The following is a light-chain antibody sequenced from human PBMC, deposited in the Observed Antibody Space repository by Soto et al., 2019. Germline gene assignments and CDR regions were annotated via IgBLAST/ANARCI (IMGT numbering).Light chain of an antibody. V-gene: IGKV3-20*01. J-gene: IGKJ5*01. CDR3: HPYSDFPMT. CDR1: QTVNNNY. Sequence: EIVLTQCPGTVSCSPGERAILSCRASQTVNNNYWAWCQQKPGQAPRLLIYGASRRATGIPDRFSGSASGTDFTLTISTLAPDHFDVSSCHPYSDFPMTLGHGTRLEIK. CDR2: GAS.